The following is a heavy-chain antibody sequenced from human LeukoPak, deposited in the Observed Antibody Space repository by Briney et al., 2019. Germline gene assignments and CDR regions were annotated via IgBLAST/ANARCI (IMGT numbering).Heavy chain of an antibody. CDR3: ARAMGTSYGFWSGSYTVSYYYYMDV. Sequence: PGGSLRLSCATSGFTFSSHSMSWVRQAPVKGPEWVANIKQDGSEKHYVDSVKGRFSISRDNTKNSLYLQMNSLRAEDTAVYYCARAMGTSYGFWSGSYTVSYYYYMDVWGKGTTVTVSS. CDR1: GFTFSSHS. CDR2: IKQDGSEK. D-gene: IGHD3-3*01. J-gene: IGHJ6*03. V-gene: IGHV3-7*01.